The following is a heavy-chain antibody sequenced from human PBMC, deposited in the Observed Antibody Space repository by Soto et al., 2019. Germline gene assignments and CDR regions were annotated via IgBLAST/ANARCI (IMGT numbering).Heavy chain of an antibody. D-gene: IGHD1-7*01. V-gene: IGHV4-34*01. CDR1: GGSFSGYY. CDR2: ITDSAGT. CDR3: ARGGRGWTNYPSYYCYGMDV. J-gene: IGHJ6*02. Sequence: PSETLSLTCTVSGGSFSGYYWSWVRQPPGKGLEWIAEITDSAGTNYNPSLKSRVTISVDTSMNHFSLKLSSVTAAETAVYYCARGGRGWTNYPSYYCYGMDVWGQGTTVTVSS.